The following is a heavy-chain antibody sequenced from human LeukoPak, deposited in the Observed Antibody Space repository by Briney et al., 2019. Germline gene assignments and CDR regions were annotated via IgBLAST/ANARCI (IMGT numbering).Heavy chain of an antibody. CDR3: AKASRAYTYGHLTGTDF. CDR1: GFTFNDYT. J-gene: IGHJ4*02. D-gene: IGHD5-18*01. V-gene: IGHV3-43*01. Sequence: GGSLRLSCAASGFTFNDYTMHWVRQAPGKGLEWISFITWDATSTYYADSVKGRFTISRDNSDDSLHLQMKSLRSEDTAFYYCAKASRAYTYGHLTGTDFWGQGTLVTVSS. CDR2: ITWDATST.